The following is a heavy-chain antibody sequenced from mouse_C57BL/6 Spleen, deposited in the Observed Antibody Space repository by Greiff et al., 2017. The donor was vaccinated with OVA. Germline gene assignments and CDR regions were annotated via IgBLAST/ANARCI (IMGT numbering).Heavy chain of an antibody. CDR3: ARENYSNSYAMDY. Sequence: QVHVKQSGAELVRPGASVKLSCKASGYTFTDYYINWVKQRPGQGLEWIARIYPGSGNTYYNEKFKGKATLTAEKSSSTAYMQLSSLTSEDAAVYFCARENYSNSYAMDYWGQGTSVTVSS. CDR1: GYTFTDYY. V-gene: IGHV1-76*01. CDR2: IYPGSGNT. D-gene: IGHD2-5*01. J-gene: IGHJ4*01.